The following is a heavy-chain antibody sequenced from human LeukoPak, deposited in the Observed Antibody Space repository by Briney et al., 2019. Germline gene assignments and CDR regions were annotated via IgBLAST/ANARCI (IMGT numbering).Heavy chain of an antibody. CDR3: ARAPRITMVRGVIYWFAP. CDR2: MNPNSGNT. CDR1: GYTFTSYD. D-gene: IGHD3-10*01. Sequence: ASVKVSCKASGYTFTSYDINWVRQATGQGLEWMGWMNPNSGNTGYAQKFQGRVTITRNTSISTAYVELSSLRSEDTAVYYCARAPRITMVRGVIYWFAPWGQGTLVTVSP. V-gene: IGHV1-8*03. J-gene: IGHJ5*02.